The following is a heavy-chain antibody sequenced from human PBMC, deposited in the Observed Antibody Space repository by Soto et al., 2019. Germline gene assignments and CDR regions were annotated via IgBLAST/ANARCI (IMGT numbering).Heavy chain of an antibody. CDR1: GFTFSSYS. CDR2: ISSSSSYI. Sequence: GGSLRLSCAASGFTFSSYSMNWVRQAPGKGLEWVSSISSSSSYIYYADSVKGRFTISRDNAKNSLYLQMNSLRAEDTAVYYCARAYDFWSGYYKDYGMDVWGQGTTVTVSS. J-gene: IGHJ6*02. V-gene: IGHV3-21*01. D-gene: IGHD3-3*01. CDR3: ARAYDFWSGYYKDYGMDV.